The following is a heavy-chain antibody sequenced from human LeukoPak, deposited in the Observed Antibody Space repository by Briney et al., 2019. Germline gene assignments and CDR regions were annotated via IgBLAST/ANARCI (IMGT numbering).Heavy chain of an antibody. Sequence: PGGSLRLSRAASGFTFSSYWMSWVRQAPGKGLEWVANIKQDGSEKYFVDSVKGRFTISRDNVKSSLYLQMNSLRAEDTAVYYCARHYCGGGGCYSDRPIDSWGQGTLVTVSS. CDR2: IKQDGSEK. V-gene: IGHV3-7*04. CDR1: GFTFSSYW. CDR3: ARHYCGGGGCYSDRPIDS. J-gene: IGHJ4*02. D-gene: IGHD2-15*01.